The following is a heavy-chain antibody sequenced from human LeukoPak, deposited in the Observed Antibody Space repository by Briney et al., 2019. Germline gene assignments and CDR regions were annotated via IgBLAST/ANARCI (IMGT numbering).Heavy chain of an antibody. CDR3: ARDQLAMIVPAYFDY. D-gene: IGHD3-22*01. V-gene: IGHV3-48*01. CDR2: INHNGEAI. CDR1: GFPFSSHV. J-gene: IGHJ4*02. Sequence: GGSLRLTCAASGFPFSSHVLSWVRQAPGKGLEWIAYINHNGEAIYYPDFVKGRFTISRDNAKNSLYLQMNSLRAEDTAVYYCARDQLAMIVPAYFDYWGQGTLVTVSS.